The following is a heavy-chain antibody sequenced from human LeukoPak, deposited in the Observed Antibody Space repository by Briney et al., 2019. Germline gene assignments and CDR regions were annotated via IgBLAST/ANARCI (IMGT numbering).Heavy chain of an antibody. D-gene: IGHD3-10*01. CDR2: IYTSGDT. V-gene: IGHV4-61*02. Sequence: SETLSLTCTVSGGSVTRGAYPWTWIRQPVGKGLEGIGRIYTSGDTKYNPSLKSRVTISVGASNNQFSLKLTSVTAADTAVYYCASGDYGAGSPVMRYWGHGTLVIVSS. CDR3: ASGDYGAGSPVMRY. CDR1: GGSVTRGAYP. J-gene: IGHJ4*01.